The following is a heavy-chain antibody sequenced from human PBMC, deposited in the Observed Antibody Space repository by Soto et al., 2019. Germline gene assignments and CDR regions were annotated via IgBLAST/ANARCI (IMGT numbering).Heavy chain of an antibody. Sequence: QVQLVESGGGVVQPGRSLRLSCAASGFTFSSYGMHWVRQAPGKGREWVAVISYDGCNKYYADSVKGRFTISRDNAKNTLYLQMTSLRAEDTAVYYCAKETYAGPLDYWGQGTLVTVSS. CDR2: ISYDGCNK. CDR3: AKETYAGPLDY. V-gene: IGHV3-30*18. J-gene: IGHJ4*02. CDR1: GFTFSSYG.